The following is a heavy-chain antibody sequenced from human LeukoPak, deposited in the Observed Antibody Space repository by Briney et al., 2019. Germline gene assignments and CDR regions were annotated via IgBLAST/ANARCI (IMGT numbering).Heavy chain of an antibody. CDR2: IKQDGSEK. CDR1: GFTFSSYW. CDR3: ARPGYCSSTSCEQDY. V-gene: IGHV3-7*01. D-gene: IGHD2-2*01. Sequence: PGGSLRLSCAASGFTFSSYWMSWVRQAPGKGLEWVANIKQDGSEKHYVDSVKGRFTISRDNAKNSLYLQMNSLRAEDTAVYYCARPGYCSSTSCEQDYWGQGTLVTVSS. J-gene: IGHJ4*02.